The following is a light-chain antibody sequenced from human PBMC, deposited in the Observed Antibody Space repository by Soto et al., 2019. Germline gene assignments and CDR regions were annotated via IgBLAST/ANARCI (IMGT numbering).Light chain of an antibody. CDR3: LQYNSWPPYT. J-gene: IGKJ2*01. CDR2: GSS. Sequence: EIAMTQSPATLSVSPEERATLSCRASQSVSSNLAGYHQKPGQAPMLIIYGSSTRTTGIPARFSGSGSGTEFTLTISSRQSEDFAVYYWLQYNSWPPYTFGQGTKLGI. CDR1: QSVSSN. V-gene: IGKV3-15*01.